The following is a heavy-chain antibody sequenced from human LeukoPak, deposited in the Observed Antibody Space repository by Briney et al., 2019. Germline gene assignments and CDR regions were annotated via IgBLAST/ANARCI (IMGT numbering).Heavy chain of an antibody. J-gene: IGHJ4*02. D-gene: IGHD3-22*01. CDR2: INHDGSST. Sequence: GGSLRLSCAASGFTFSNYWMHWVRQAPGKGLVWVSRINHDGSSTNYADSVKGRFTISRDNAKNTVYLQMNSLRAEDTAVYYCVRDWGYDSSGYWQKYFDTWGQGTLVTVSS. CDR3: VRDWGYDSSGYWQKYFDT. CDR1: GFTFSNYW. V-gene: IGHV3-74*01.